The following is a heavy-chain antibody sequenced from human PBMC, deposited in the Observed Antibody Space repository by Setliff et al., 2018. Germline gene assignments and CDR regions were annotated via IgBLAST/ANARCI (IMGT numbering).Heavy chain of an antibody. Sequence: PSETLSLTCAVYRGPFSGYFWSWIRQPPGKGLEWVGEINHSGSTNYNPSLKSRVTISVDTSKNQFSLKLSSVTAADTAVYYCARGIGGYCSSMSCCNESWPWGQGTLVTVSS. CDR1: RGPFSGYF. V-gene: IGHV4-34*01. J-gene: IGHJ5*02. D-gene: IGHD2-2*01. CDR2: INHSGST. CDR3: ARGIGGYCSSMSCCNESWP.